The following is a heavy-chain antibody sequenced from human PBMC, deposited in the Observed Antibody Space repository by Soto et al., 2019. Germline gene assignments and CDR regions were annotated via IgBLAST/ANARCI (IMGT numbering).Heavy chain of an antibody. Sequence: PSETLSLTCAVSCVSIHNSHSFWGWIRQPPGKGLEFIGSIYYSGGANYNPSLKSRVTISLDTSKNQFSLTVNSVTAADTAIYYCGRVVEGATRHTDFDSWGQGTLVTFYS. CDR1: CVSIHNSHSF. CDR2: IYYSGGA. J-gene: IGHJ5*01. V-gene: IGHV4-39*01. D-gene: IGHD2-15*01. CDR3: GRVVEGATRHTDFDS.